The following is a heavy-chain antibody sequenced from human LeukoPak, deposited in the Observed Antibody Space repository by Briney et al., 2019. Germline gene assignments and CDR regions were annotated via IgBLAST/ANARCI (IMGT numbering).Heavy chain of an antibody. V-gene: IGHV4-59*08. CDR1: GGSIGTYY. J-gene: IGHJ6*03. D-gene: IGHD3-16*02. Sequence: SETLSLTCTVSGGSIGTYYWSWIRESPGKGLEWIGYIYVTVTRYNPYLQSRVTISVDRSRNQFFLQMSSVTAAATAVYYCARHIGGGIEDMDVWGKGTKVIVSS. CDR2: IYVTVT. CDR3: ARHIGGGIEDMDV.